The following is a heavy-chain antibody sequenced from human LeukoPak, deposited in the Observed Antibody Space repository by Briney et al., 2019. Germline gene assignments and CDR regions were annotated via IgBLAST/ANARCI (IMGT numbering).Heavy chain of an antibody. CDR2: IKQDGSEK. CDR1: GFTFSSYS. D-gene: IGHD6-19*01. J-gene: IGHJ4*02. V-gene: IGHV3-7*01. CDR3: ARDVPYSSGWYGEWFDY. Sequence: GGSLRLSCAASGFTFSSYSMNWVRQAPGKGLEWVANIKQDGSEKYYVDSVKGRFTISRDNAKNSLYLQMNSLRAEDTAVYYCARDVPYSSGWYGEWFDYWGQGTLVTVSS.